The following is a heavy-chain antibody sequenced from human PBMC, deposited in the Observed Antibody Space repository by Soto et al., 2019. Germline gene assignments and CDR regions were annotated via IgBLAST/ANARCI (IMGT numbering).Heavy chain of an antibody. V-gene: IGHV3-13*01. D-gene: IGHD3-16*01. CDR3: TRGADGFDY. CDR2: IATTGDT. J-gene: IGHJ4*02. CDR1: GFTFSSYD. Sequence: EVQLVESGGDLVQPGGSLRLSCAASGFTFSSYDFHWVRQATGKGLEWVSGIATTGDTYYAGSVKGRFIMSRENAKNSLYLQMNSLRAWDTAVYYCTRGADGFDYWGQGTLVTVSS.